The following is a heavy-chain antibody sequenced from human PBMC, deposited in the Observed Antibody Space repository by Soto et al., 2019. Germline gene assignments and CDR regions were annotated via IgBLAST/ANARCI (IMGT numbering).Heavy chain of an antibody. CDR2: ISYDGSNK. CDR3: ARGGVVVPAALDY. V-gene: IGHV3-30-3*01. Sequence: GGSLRLSCAASGFTFSSYAMHWVRQAPGKGLEWVAVISYDGSNKYYADSVKGRFTISRDNSKNTLYLQMNSLRAEDTAVYYCARGGVVVPAALDYWGQGTLVTVSS. D-gene: IGHD2-2*01. CDR1: GFTFSSYA. J-gene: IGHJ4*02.